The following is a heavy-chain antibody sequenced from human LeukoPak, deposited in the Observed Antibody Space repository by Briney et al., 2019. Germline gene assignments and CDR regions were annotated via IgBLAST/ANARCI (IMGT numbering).Heavy chain of an antibody. Sequence: SETLSLPCIVSGGSISSGPYFWGWIRQPPGKGLEWIGSFYYSGSTYYNPSLKSRATISVDTSKNQFSLKLSSVTAADTAVYYCARGEQQLVPYFDYWGQGTLVTVSS. CDR2: FYYSGST. D-gene: IGHD6-13*01. CDR3: ARGEQQLVPYFDY. CDR1: GGSISSGPYF. V-gene: IGHV4-39*01. J-gene: IGHJ4*02.